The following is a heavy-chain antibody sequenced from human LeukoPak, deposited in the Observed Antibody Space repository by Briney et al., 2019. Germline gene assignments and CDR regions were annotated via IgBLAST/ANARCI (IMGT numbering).Heavy chain of an antibody. V-gene: IGHV1-69*13. J-gene: IGHJ4*02. CDR3: ARGNSSSWEFDY. CDR2: IIPIFGTA. CDR1: GGTFSSYA. D-gene: IGHD6-13*01. Sequence: ASVKVSCKASGGTFSSYAISWVRQAPGQGLEWMGGIIPIFGTANYAQKFQGRVTITADESTSTACMELSSLRSEDTAVYYCARGNSSSWEFDYWGQGTLVTVSS.